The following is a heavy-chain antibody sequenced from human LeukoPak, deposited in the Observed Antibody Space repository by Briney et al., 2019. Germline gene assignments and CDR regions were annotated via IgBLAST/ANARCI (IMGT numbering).Heavy chain of an antibody. CDR1: GFTFSIYS. CDR3: ARDIVGATGDAFDI. J-gene: IGHJ3*02. D-gene: IGHD1-26*01. V-gene: IGHV3-21*01. CDR2: VSGSNNYI. Sequence: GGSLRLSCAASGFTFSIYSMNWVRQAPGKEPEWVSSVSGSNNYIYYADSVRGRFTISRDNARNSLYLQMNSLRAEDTAVYYCARDIVGATGDAFDIWGQGTMVTVSS.